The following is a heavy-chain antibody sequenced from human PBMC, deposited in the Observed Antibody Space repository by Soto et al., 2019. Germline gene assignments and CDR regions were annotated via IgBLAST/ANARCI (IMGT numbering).Heavy chain of an antibody. CDR3: ARFVRHQLPTIDY. J-gene: IGHJ4*02. V-gene: IGHV1-8*01. CDR1: GYTFTNYD. D-gene: IGHD1-26*01. CDR2: MNPSNGNT. Sequence: ASVKVSCKASGYTFTNYDIKWVRQATGQGLEWMGWMNPSNGNTGYAQKFQGRVTMTRDTSISAAYMELSSLTSADTAVYYCARFVRHQLPTIDYWGQGALVTVSS.